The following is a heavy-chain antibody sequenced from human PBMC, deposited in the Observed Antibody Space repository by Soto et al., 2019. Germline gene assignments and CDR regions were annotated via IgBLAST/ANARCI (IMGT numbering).Heavy chain of an antibody. CDR2: INWNGGTI. V-gene: IGHV3-9*01. CDR1: GFAFDDYV. CDR3: AKGGSAALIAPSGRDNWFDP. J-gene: IGHJ5*02. D-gene: IGHD6-13*01. Sequence: EVQLVESGGGLVQPGRSLRLSCAASGFAFDDYVMHWVRQPPGRGLEWVSGINWNGGTIRYVDSVKGRFTISRDNAENSLHLQMNSLRPEDTAVYYCAKGGSAALIAPSGRDNWFDPWGQGTQVTVSS.